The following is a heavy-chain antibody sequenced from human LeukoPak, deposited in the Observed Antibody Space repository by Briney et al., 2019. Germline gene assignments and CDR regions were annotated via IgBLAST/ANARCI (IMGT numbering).Heavy chain of an antibody. V-gene: IGHV1-69*04. D-gene: IGHD6-19*01. J-gene: IGHJ4*02. CDR3: ASQLPYSSGWYSPLDY. CDR2: IIPILGIA. CDR1: GGTFSSYA. Sequence: SVKVSCKASGGTFSSYAISWVRQAPGQGLEWIGRIIPILGIANYAQKFQGRVTITADKSTSTAYMELSSLRSEDTAVYYCASQLPYSSGWYSPLDYWGQGTLVTVSS.